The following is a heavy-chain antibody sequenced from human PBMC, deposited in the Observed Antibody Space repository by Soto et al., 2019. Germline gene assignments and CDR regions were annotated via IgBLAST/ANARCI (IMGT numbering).Heavy chain of an antibody. CDR2: IYPGDSET. J-gene: IGHJ4*01. CDR3: YLQMNSLRADDTAVYFCVRGMNPLF. CDR1: GYRFTNYW. D-gene: IGHD3-10*02. V-gene: IGHV5-51*01. Sequence: GESLKISCEGSGYRFTNYWIGWVRQMPGKGLEWMGIIYPGDSETRYSPSFEGRVTISVDTSINTAYVQWSSLQASDNAKNALYLQMNSLRADDTAVYFCVRGMNPLFGGQGTLVTVSS.